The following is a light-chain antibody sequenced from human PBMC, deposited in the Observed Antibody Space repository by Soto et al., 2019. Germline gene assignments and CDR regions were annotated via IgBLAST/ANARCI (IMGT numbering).Light chain of an antibody. CDR2: DVN. CDR1: SSDVVGYNY. J-gene: IGLJ1*01. V-gene: IGLV2-14*01. Sequence: QSALTQPASLSGSPGQSIAISCTGTSSDVVGYNYVSWYQQHPGKAPKLMIYDVNSRPSGVSNRFSGSKSDNTASLTISDLQAEDEADYYCSSCTSSNTLIFGTGTKLTVL. CDR3: SSCTSSNTLI.